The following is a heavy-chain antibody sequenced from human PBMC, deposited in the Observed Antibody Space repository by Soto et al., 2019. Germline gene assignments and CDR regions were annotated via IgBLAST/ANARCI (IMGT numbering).Heavy chain of an antibody. D-gene: IGHD3-10*01. CDR1: GFTFDDYA. V-gene: IGHV3-9*01. CDR2: ISWNSGSI. CDR3: AKDRYYGSGSYYDY. Sequence: GGSLRLSCAASGFTFDDYAMHWVRQAPGKGLKWVSGISWNSGSIGYADSVKGRFTISRDNAKNSLYLQMNSLRAEDTALYYCAKDRYYGSGSYYDYWGQGTRVTVSS. J-gene: IGHJ4*02.